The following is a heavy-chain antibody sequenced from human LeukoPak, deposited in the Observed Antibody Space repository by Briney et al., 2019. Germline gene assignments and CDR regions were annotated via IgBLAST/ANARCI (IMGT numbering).Heavy chain of an antibody. CDR2: IIPIFGTA. CDR1: GGTFSSYA. CDR3: ARGTAIFGLVIILGGWFDP. J-gene: IGHJ5*02. Sequence: SVKVSRKASGGTFSSYAISWVRQAPGQGLEWMGGIIPIFGTANYAQKFQGRVTITADESTSTAYMELSSLRSEDTAVYYCARGTAIFGLVIILGGWFDPWGQGTLVTVSS. D-gene: IGHD3/OR15-3a*01. V-gene: IGHV1-69*01.